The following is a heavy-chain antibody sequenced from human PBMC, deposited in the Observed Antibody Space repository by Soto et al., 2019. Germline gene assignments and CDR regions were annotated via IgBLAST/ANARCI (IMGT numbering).Heavy chain of an antibody. V-gene: IGHV3-23*01. J-gene: IGHJ4*02. D-gene: IGHD3-22*01. CDR3: AKEVTMMVVVPYFDS. CDR1: GFTFSSYA. Sequence: GGSLRLSCAASGFTFSSYAMSWVRQAPGKGLEWVSGISGSGGSTNYADSVKGRFTISRDNSKNTLYLQMNSLRAEDTAVYYCAKEVTMMVVVPYFDSWGQGTLVTVSS. CDR2: ISGSGGST.